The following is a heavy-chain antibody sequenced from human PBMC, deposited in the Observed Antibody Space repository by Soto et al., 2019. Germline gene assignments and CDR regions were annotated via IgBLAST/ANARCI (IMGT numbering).Heavy chain of an antibody. CDR2: LYYTGSN. V-gene: IGHV4-39*02. D-gene: IGHD2-2*01. CDR3: ARARIVVVPAAMVGGRFDP. CDR1: GGSINSNKYY. J-gene: IGHJ5*02. Sequence: PSETLSLTCTVSGGSINSNKYYWGWVRQPPGRGLEWIAGLYYTGSNFYNPSLKNRVSISADTSKNQFSLNMYSVTAADTAVYYCARARIVVVPAAMVGGRFDPWGQGTLVTVSS.